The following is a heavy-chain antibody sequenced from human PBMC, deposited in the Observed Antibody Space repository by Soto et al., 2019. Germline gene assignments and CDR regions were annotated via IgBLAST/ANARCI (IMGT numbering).Heavy chain of an antibody. J-gene: IGHJ3*02. D-gene: IGHD3-22*01. V-gene: IGHV4-59*01. CDR1: GGSISSYY. CDR3: ARGVHYYDSSGYYYVTAFDI. Sequence: PSETLSLTCTVSGGSISSYYWSWIRQPPGKGLEWIGYIYYSGSTNYNPSLKSRVTISVDTSKNQFSLKLSSVTAADTAVYYCARGVHYYDSSGYYYVTAFDIWGQGTMVTVS. CDR2: IYYSGST.